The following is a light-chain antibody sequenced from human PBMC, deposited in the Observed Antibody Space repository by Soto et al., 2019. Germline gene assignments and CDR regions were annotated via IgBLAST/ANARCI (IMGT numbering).Light chain of an antibody. CDR1: QSVGSLY. V-gene: IGKV3-20*01. J-gene: IGKJ4*01. CDR3: QQYGISRVT. CDR2: GAS. Sequence: LVKQSPGTLFMSRGGRATLSCRASQSVGSLYLAWYQQEPGQAPRLLIYGASHRATGIADRVSGRGSGTGVTITITRREPEDFAVYSCQQYGISRVTYGRGTKVDIK.